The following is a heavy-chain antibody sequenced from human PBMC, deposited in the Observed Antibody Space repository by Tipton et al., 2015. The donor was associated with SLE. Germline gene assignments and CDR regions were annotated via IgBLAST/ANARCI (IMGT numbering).Heavy chain of an antibody. J-gene: IGHJ4*02. D-gene: IGHD6-13*01. CDR2: INHSGST. CDR1: GGSFSGYY. CDR3: ARGAGAGYSISWYTFDY. Sequence: TLSLTCAVYGGSFSGYYWSWIRQPPGKGLEWIGEINHSGSTNYNPSLKSRVTISVDTSKNQFSLKLSSVTAADTAVYYCARGAGAGYSISWYTFDYWGPGTRATPSS. V-gene: IGHV4-34*01.